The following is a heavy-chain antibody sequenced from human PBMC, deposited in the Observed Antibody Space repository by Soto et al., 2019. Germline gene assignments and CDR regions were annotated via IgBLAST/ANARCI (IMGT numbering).Heavy chain of an antibody. J-gene: IGHJ4*02. D-gene: IGHD3-22*01. CDR2: ISYGGGTT. CDR1: EFHFINYA. Sequence: TGGSLRVSSAASEFHFINYAMRWVRKTPGKGLEWVSAISYGGGTTYYADSVKGRFTISRDNSKNTLYLQMNSLRAEDTAVYYCAKNPGYYYDSTGYHFDYWGQGTLVTVSS. V-gene: IGHV3-23*01. CDR3: AKNPGYYYDSTGYHFDY.